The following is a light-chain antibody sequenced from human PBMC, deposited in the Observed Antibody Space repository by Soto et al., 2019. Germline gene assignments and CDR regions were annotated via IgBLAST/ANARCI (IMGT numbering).Light chain of an antibody. CDR1: SSNIGNNY. CDR2: DNN. CDR3: GTWDTSLSVLYV. Sequence: QSVLTQPPSVSAAPGQSVTISCSGTSSNIGNNYVSWYQHLPGTAPKILIYDNNKRPSVIPDRFSGFKSGTSATLGITGLHTGDEADYYCGTWDTSLSVLYVFGTGTKLTVL. V-gene: IGLV1-51*01. J-gene: IGLJ1*01.